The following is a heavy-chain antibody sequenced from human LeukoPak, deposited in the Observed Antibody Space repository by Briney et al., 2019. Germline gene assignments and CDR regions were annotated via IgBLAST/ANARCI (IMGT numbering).Heavy chain of an antibody. Sequence: GGSLRLSCAVSGFTVSSNYMNWVRQAPGKGLEWVSVVYSGGSTYYADSVRGRFTISRDNSKNTLYLQMNSLRAEDTAVYYCAKRYSSSSSRYYGMDVWGQGTTVTVSS. CDR1: GFTVSSNY. V-gene: IGHV3-53*01. D-gene: IGHD6-6*01. J-gene: IGHJ6*02. CDR2: VYSGGST. CDR3: AKRYSSSSSRYYGMDV.